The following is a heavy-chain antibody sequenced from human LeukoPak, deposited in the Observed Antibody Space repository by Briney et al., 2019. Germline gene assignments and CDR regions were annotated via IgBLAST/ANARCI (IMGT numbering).Heavy chain of an antibody. CDR3: ARAPIVALDY. V-gene: IGHV3-30*01. J-gene: IGHJ4*02. CDR2: ISYDGSNK. Sequence: PGGSLRLSCAASGFTFSSYAMHWVRRAPGKGLEWVAVISYDGSNKYYADSVKGRFTISRDNSKNTLYLQMNSLRAEDTAVYYCARAPIVALDYWGQGTLVTVSS. D-gene: IGHD5-12*01. CDR1: GFTFSSYA.